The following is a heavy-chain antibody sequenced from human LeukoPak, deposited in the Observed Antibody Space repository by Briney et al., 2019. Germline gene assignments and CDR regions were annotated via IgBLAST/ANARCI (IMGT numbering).Heavy chain of an antibody. D-gene: IGHD3-10*01. V-gene: IGHV3-30*02. CDR2: IRYDGSDQ. Sequence: GGSLRLSCAASGFTFSSYSMNWVRQAPGKGLEWVAFIRYDGSDQYHAESVKGRFSMSRDNSKNTLFLQMNSLRADDTAVYYCAKGYSSYGSGSYFDYWGQGTLVTVSS. CDR3: AKGYSSYGSGSYFDY. CDR1: GFTFSSYS. J-gene: IGHJ4*02.